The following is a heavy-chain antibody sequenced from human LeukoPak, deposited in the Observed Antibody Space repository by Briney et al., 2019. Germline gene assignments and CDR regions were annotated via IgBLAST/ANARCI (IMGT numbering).Heavy chain of an antibody. V-gene: IGHV3-53*01. CDR2: IYSGGST. J-gene: IGHJ4*02. D-gene: IGHD3-10*01. CDR3: ATRHSYGSGSFDY. Sequence: GGSLRLSCAASGFTVSSNYMSWVRQAPGKGLEWVSVIYSGGSTYYADSVKGRFTISRDNSKNTLYLQTNSLRAEDTAVYYCATRHSYGSGSFDYWGQGTLVTVSS. CDR1: GFTVSSNY.